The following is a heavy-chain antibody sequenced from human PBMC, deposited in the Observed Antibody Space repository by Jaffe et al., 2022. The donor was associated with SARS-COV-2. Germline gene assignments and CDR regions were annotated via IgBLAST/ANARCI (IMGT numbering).Heavy chain of an antibody. V-gene: IGHV4-39*01. Sequence: QLQLQESGPGLVEPSETLSLTCSVSGDSINSADYYWGWIRQPPGKGLEWIGNIYYSASTHYNPSLKSRFTISIDTSKNQFSLRLGSVTAADTAVYYCARCHSNGHYPYVFDPWGQGIPVTVSS. D-gene: IGHD3-22*01. CDR2: IYYSAST. CDR3: ARCHSNGHYPYVFDP. J-gene: IGHJ5*02. CDR1: GDSINSADYY.